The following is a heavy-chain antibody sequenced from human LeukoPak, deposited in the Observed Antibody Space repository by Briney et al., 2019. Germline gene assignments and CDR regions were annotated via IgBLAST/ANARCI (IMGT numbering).Heavy chain of an antibody. CDR2: INWNGGST. V-gene: IGHV3-20*04. CDR1: GFTFDDYG. J-gene: IGHJ4*02. Sequence: GGSLRLSCAASGFTFDDYGMSWVRQAPGKGLEWVSGINWNGGSTGYADSVKGRFTISRDNSKNTLFLQMNSLGAEDTAVYYCAKGYYGSGSYGWFDYWGQGTLVTVSS. CDR3: AKGYYGSGSYGWFDY. D-gene: IGHD3-10*01.